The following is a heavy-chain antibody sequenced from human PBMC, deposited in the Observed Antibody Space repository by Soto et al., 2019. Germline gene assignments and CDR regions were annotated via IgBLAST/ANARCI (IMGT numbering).Heavy chain of an antibody. V-gene: IGHV3-23*01. CDR2: ISGSGDSA. Sequence: EVQLLESGGGLVQPGGSLRLSCAASGFTFSTYGMNWVRQAPGMGLEWVLGISGSGDSAHYADAVRGRFTISRDNSKNTLYLQMNSLRAEDTAVYYGGKQSPYSNSWYDIDYWGQGTLVIVST. D-gene: IGHD6-13*01. CDR3: GKQSPYSNSWYDIDY. J-gene: IGHJ4*02. CDR1: GFTFSTYG.